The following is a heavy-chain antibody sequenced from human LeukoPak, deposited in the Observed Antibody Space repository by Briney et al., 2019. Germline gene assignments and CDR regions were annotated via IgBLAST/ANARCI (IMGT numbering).Heavy chain of an antibody. D-gene: IGHD6-19*01. CDR1: GFTFSSYS. CDR2: ISTSGTYI. CDR3: ARTKIAVAGTCFDF. Sequence: GGSLRLSCGASGFTFSSYSMNWVRQAPGKGLEWVSSISTSGTYIYYADSVKGRFTISRDNAKNSLDLQMNSLRVEDTAVYYCARTKIAVAGTCFDFWGQGTLVTVSS. J-gene: IGHJ4*02. V-gene: IGHV3-21*01.